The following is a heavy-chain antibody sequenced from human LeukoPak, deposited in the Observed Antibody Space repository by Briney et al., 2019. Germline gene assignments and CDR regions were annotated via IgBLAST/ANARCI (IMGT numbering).Heavy chain of an antibody. J-gene: IGHJ5*02. CDR1: GFTFSSYW. D-gene: IGHD6-6*01. CDR2: VDSDGSGT. Sequence: PGGSLRLSCAASGFTFSSYWMSWVRQAPGKGLEWVSRVDSDGSGTVYPDSVKGRFTISRDNGKNMLFLQMNSLRVDDTAVYFCARGPVGLSALDAWGQGILVTVSP. V-gene: IGHV3-74*01. CDR3: ARGPVGLSALDA.